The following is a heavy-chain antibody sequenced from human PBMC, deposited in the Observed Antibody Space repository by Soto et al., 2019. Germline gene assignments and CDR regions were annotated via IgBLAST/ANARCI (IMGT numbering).Heavy chain of an antibody. CDR3: ASTYSTSWYWFDP. CDR1: GFSLSNAGLG. CDR2: IFSNDEK. V-gene: IGHV2-26*04. D-gene: IGHD6-13*01. Sequence: QVTVKESGPVLVKPTETLTLTCTVSGFSLSNAGLGVSWIRQPPGKALEWLAHIFSNDEKSYSTSLKSRLTSSKGTSKSQVVLTMTNMDPVDTATYYCASTYSTSWYWFDPWGQGTLVTVSS. J-gene: IGHJ5*02.